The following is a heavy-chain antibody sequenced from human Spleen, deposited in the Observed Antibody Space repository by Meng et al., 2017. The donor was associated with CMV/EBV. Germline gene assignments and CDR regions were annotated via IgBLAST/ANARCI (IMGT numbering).Heavy chain of an antibody. V-gene: IGHV4-4*02. J-gene: IGHJ4*02. Sequence: TLSLPCAVSGGSIGSNDWWSWVRQPPGKGLEWIGEIYHSGSNNYNPSRKSRVTISVDRSKNQFSLKLSSVTAADTAVYYCARDGLWWHWGQGTLVTVSS. CDR2: IYHSGSN. CDR1: GGSIGSNDW. D-gene: IGHD4/OR15-4a*01. CDR3: ARDGLWWH.